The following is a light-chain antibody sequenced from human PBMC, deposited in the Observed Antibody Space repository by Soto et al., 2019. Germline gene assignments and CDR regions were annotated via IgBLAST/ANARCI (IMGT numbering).Light chain of an antibody. CDR3: QQSYSTLRA. CDR1: QSISGY. J-gene: IGKJ3*01. Sequence: DIQMTQSPSSLSASVGDRVTITCRASQSISGYLNWYQQKPGKAPKLLIYAASSLQSGVPSRFSGSGSGTDFTLTISSLQPEDFATYYCQQSYSTLRAFGPGNKVDIK. CDR2: AAS. V-gene: IGKV1-39*01.